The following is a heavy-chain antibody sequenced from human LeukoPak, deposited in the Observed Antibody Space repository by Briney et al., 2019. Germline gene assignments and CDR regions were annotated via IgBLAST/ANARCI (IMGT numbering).Heavy chain of an antibody. CDR1: GFTFDDYA. CDR2: ISWNSGSI. D-gene: IGHD4/OR15-4a*01. J-gene: IGHJ6*03. CDR3: AKGDNYGYYYYCMDV. V-gene: IGHV3-9*01. Sequence: GGSLRLSCAASGFTFDDYAMHWVRQAPGKGLEWVSGISWNSGSIGYADSVKGRFTISRDNSKNTLYLQMNSLRAEDTAVYYCAKGDNYGYYYYCMDVWGKGTTVTVSS.